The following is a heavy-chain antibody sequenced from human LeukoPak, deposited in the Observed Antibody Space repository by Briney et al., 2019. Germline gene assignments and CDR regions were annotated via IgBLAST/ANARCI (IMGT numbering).Heavy chain of an antibody. J-gene: IGHJ6*04. Sequence: PSETLSHTCAVSGYSISSGYYWGWIRQPPGKGLVWIGSMYHSGSTYYNPSLKSRVTISVDTSKNQFSLKLSSVTAADTAVYYCARSTRWEWLMVVDVWGKGTTVTVSS. CDR3: ARSTRWEWLMVVDV. D-gene: IGHD3-3*01. CDR1: GYSISSGYY. V-gene: IGHV4-38-2*01. CDR2: MYHSGST.